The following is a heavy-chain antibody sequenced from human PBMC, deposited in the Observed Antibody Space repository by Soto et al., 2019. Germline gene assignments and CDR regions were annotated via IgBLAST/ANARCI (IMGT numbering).Heavy chain of an antibody. D-gene: IGHD2-2*03. V-gene: IGHV1-18*04. Sequence: ASVKVSCKASGYTFTSYGISWVRQAPGQGLEWMGWISAHNGNTNYAQKLQGRVTMTTDTSTSTAYMELRSLRSDDTAVYYCARVGIVVVPANYGMDVWGQGTTVTVSS. CDR1: GYTFTSYG. CDR3: ARVGIVVVPANYGMDV. J-gene: IGHJ6*02. CDR2: ISAHNGNT.